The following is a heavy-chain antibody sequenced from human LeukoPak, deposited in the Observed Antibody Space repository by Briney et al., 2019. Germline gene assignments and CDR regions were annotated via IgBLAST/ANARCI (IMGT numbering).Heavy chain of an antibody. CDR3: ASQYSYGSKFDY. Sequence: GESLKISCKASGYSFSNYWIGWVRQMPGKSLEWMGIIYPGDSDTRYSPSFQGQVTISADKSISTAYLQWSSLKASDTAMYYCASQYSYGSKFDYWGQGTLVTVSS. CDR2: IYPGDSDT. D-gene: IGHD5-18*01. J-gene: IGHJ4*02. V-gene: IGHV5-51*01. CDR1: GYSFSNYW.